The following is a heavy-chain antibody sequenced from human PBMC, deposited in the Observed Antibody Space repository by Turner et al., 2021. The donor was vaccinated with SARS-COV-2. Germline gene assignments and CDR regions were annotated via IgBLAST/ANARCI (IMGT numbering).Heavy chain of an antibody. Sequence: QLQLVQSGAAVKKPVSSVKVSCKTYGGTFLSYAISLVLQAPGQGLELMGGIIAIFGTENYAKKFQGRVTITVDESTSTAYMELSSLRSEDTAVYYCARDTRGWRWQQPFWYWGQGTLVTVSS. J-gene: IGHJ4*02. CDR3: ARDTRGWRWQQPFWY. V-gene: IGHV1-69*01. CDR2: IIAIFGTE. CDR1: GGTFLSYA. D-gene: IGHD2-21*01.